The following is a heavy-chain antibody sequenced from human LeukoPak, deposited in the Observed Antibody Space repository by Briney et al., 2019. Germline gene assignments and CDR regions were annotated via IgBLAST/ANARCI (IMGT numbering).Heavy chain of an antibody. D-gene: IGHD2-8*01. CDR3: AKDRTSHRGIAEYFQH. CDR1: GFTFSSYA. J-gene: IGHJ1*01. V-gene: IGHV3-23*01. CDR2: ISGSGGST. Sequence: PGGSLRLSCAASGFTFSSYALSWVRQAPGKGLEWVSSISGSGGSTFYADSVKGRFTISRDNSKNTLHLQLNSLRAEDTALYYCAKDRTSHRGIAEYFQHWGQGTLVTVSS.